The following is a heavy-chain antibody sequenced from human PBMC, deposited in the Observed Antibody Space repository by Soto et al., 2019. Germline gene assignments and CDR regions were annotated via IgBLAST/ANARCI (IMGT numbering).Heavy chain of an antibody. J-gene: IGHJ3*02. CDR2: IYWDDDK. Sequence: QITLKESGPTLVKPTQTLTLTCTFSGFSLSTSGVGVGWIRQPPGKALEWLALIYWDDDKRYSPSLKSRLTITQDTSKNQVVLTMTNMDPVDTATYYCAHTITMMPHDAFDIWGQGTMVTVSS. CDR3: AHTITMMPHDAFDI. V-gene: IGHV2-5*02. CDR1: GFSLSTSGVG. D-gene: IGHD3-22*01.